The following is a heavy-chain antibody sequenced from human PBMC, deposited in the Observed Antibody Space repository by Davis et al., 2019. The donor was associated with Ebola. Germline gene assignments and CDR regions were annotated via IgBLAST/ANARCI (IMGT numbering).Heavy chain of an antibody. Sequence: GESLKISCTASGFTFSRYWMHWVRQAPGKGLVWVSRITADGSSSSYADSVKGRFTISRDNAKNTLYLQMNSLRAEDTAVYFCVKHYYGMDVWGQGTTVTVSS. V-gene: IGHV3-74*01. CDR1: GFTFSRYW. CDR3: VKHYYGMDV. J-gene: IGHJ6*02. CDR2: ITADGSSS. D-gene: IGHD3-10*01.